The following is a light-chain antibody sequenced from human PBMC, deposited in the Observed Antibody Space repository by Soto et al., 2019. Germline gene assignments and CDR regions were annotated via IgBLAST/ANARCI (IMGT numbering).Light chain of an antibody. CDR1: QSVSSN. J-gene: IGKJ5*01. V-gene: IGKV3-15*01. Sequence: EVVLTQSPATLSMSPGDSATLSCRASQSVSSNFAWYHQKPGQAPRLLIYGASTRATGIPARFSGSGSGTEFTLTISSLQSEDFAVYYCQQYGSSPPITFGQGTRLEIK. CDR2: GAS. CDR3: QQYGSSPPIT.